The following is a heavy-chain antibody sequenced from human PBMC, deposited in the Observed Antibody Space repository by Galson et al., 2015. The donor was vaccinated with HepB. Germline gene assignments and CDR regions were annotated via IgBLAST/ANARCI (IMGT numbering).Heavy chain of an antibody. D-gene: IGHD2-15*01. J-gene: IGHJ6*02. CDR3: ARIDGVVVAAPYYYYYGMDV. V-gene: IGHV1-69*02. Sequence: SVKVSCKASGGTFSSYTISWVRQAPGQGLEWMGRIIPILGIANYAQKFQGRVTITADKSTSTACMELSSLRSEDTAVYYCARIDGVVVAAPYYYYYGMDVWGQGTTVTVSS. CDR1: GGTFSSYT. CDR2: IIPILGIA.